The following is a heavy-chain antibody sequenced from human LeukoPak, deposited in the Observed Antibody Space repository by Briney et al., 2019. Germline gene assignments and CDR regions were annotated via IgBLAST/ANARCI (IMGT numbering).Heavy chain of an antibody. J-gene: IGHJ4*02. Sequence: SETLSLTCTVSGGSISSNGYYWGWIRQPPGKGLEWIGSIYYSGSTYCNPSLKSRVTISVDTSKNQFSLKVTSVTAADTAVYYCASRGWGPAAVTYYFDYWGQGTLVTVSS. CDR3: ASRGWGPAAVTYYFDY. CDR1: GGSISSNGYY. CDR2: IYYSGST. V-gene: IGHV4-39*01. D-gene: IGHD2-2*01.